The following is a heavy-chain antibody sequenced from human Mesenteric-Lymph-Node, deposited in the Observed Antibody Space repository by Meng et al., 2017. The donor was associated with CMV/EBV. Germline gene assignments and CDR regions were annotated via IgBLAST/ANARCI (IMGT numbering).Heavy chain of an antibody. J-gene: IGHJ5*01. CDR1: GFTFSTYA. Sequence: GESLKISCAASGFTFSTYAMHWVRQAPGKGLEWVALISYDGINKYDADSVKGRFTISRDNSKDTVFLQMDSLRDDDTAVYHCATRSASDSWGQGTLVTVSS. D-gene: IGHD3-16*01. CDR3: ATRSASDS. CDR2: ISYDGINK. V-gene: IGHV3-30-3*01.